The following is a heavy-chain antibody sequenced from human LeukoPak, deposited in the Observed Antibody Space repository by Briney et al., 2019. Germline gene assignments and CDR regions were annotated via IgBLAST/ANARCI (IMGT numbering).Heavy chain of an antibody. CDR2: VNNNGGST. V-gene: IGHV3-64D*06. CDR1: GFTSRGFA. J-gene: IGHJ1*01. Sequence: GGSLRLSCSASGFTSRGFAMRWVRQAPGKGLEYVSAVNNNGGSTFYSDSVKGRFTIARDNSKNTLYLQMSSLRAEDTAVYYCAKKRIESYSSAAHFWGRGPVVSVSS. CDR3: AKKRIESYSSAAHF. D-gene: IGHD1-26*01.